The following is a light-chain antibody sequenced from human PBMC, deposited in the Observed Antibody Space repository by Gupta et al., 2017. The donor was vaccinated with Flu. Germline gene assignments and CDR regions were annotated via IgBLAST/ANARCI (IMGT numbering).Light chain of an antibody. CDR1: TSNIGAGYD. CDR3: QSYDNRLVGSV. CDR2: NNN. V-gene: IGLV1-40*01. J-gene: IGLJ3*02. Sequence: QSVLTQPPSVSGAPGQTVTISCAGGTSNIGAGYDVHWYQHRPGTAPQLLIYNNNNRPSGVPDRFSGSKSATSASLAIIGLQTEDEADYYCQSYDNRLVGSVFGGGTKLTVL.